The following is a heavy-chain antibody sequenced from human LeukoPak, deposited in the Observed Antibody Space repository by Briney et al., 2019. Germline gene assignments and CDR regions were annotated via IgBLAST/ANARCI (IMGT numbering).Heavy chain of an antibody. CDR2: IYYSGST. CDR1: GGSISSHY. D-gene: IGHD3-22*01. CDR3: ARDVHSGYPTKTRFDP. V-gene: IGHV4-59*11. Sequence: SETLSLTCTVSGGSISSHYWSWIRQPPGKGLEWIGYIYYSGSTNYNPSLKSRVTISVDTSKNQFSLKLSSVTAADTAVYYCARDVHSGYPTKTRFDPWGQGTLVTVSS. J-gene: IGHJ5*02.